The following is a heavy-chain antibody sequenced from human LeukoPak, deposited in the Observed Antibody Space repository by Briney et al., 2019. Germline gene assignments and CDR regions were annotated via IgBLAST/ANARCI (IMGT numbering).Heavy chain of an antibody. D-gene: IGHD6-19*01. CDR1: GFTLSNYG. Sequence: PGGSLRLSCAASGFTLSNYGMHWVRQAPGKGLEWVAGIRHDESNKYYTDSVKGRFTIYRDSSKNTLYLQMDSLRPEDTAVYYCARLGYGGSGWYFDYWGQGTLVTVSS. V-gene: IGHV3-33*01. CDR3: ARLGYGGSGWYFDY. J-gene: IGHJ4*02. CDR2: IRHDESNK.